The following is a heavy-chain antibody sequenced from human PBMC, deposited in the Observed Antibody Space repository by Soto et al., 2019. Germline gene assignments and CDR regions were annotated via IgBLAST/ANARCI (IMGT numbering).Heavy chain of an antibody. D-gene: IGHD6-6*01. CDR1: GYSFTAFH. J-gene: IGHJ4*02. V-gene: IGHV1-46*01. CDR2: INPNIGRA. Sequence: GASVKVSCKASGYSFTAFHRHWVRQAPGLGLEWMGIINPNIGRANIAQRFQGRVALTWDTSTSTVYMELSGLRSDDKAVYYCARATYSSSSFFFDYWGQGTPVTVSS. CDR3: ARATYSSSSFFFDY.